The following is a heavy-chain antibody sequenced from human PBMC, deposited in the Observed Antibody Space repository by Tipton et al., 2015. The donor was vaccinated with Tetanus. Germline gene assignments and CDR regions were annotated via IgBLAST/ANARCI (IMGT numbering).Heavy chain of an antibody. V-gene: IGHV4-39*01. CDR3: ARSAVNWFDP. CDR2: IYYNGST. Sequence: TLSLTCTISGGSLSSGTFYWDWIRQPPGKGLEWIGNIYYNGSTLQNPSLKSRVTLSLDKSKNQFSLKLRSVTAADTAVYYCARSAVNWFDPWGQGTLVTVSS. J-gene: IGHJ5*02. CDR1: GGSLSSGTFY.